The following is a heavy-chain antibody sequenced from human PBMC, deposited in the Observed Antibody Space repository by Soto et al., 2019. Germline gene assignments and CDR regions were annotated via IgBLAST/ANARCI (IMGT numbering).Heavy chain of an antibody. Sequence: PSETLSLTCTVSGGSINSAGHSWGWVRQPPGKGLEWIGYILHTGGTQYNPSLKSRVSMSVDKSKNQFSLHLTSVTAADTAVYYCARLQFGEGFDYWGQGALVTVSS. CDR2: ILHTGGT. V-gene: IGHV4-30-2*01. J-gene: IGHJ4*02. CDR1: GGSINSAGHS. D-gene: IGHD3-10*01. CDR3: ARLQFGEGFDY.